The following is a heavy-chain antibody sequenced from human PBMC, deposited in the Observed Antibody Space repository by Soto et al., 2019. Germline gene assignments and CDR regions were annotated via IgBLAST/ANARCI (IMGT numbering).Heavy chain of an antibody. CDR1: GYAFTTSA. D-gene: IGHD3-10*01. CDR3: ARAAGRSKLLPYYFDP. V-gene: IGHV1-3*01. CDR2: INPATGDT. Sequence: QVHLVQSGAEVPKPGASVRISCQASGYAFTTSAIHWVRQAPGQSLEWMGWINPATGDTKYSQNVRGRVTFALDTSATTAYMDLRSLASHDTAVYYCARAAGRSKLLPYYFDPWGQGTLVTVSS. J-gene: IGHJ5*02.